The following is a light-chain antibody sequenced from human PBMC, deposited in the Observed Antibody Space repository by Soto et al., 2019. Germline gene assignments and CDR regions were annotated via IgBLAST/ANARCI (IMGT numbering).Light chain of an antibody. Sequence: EIVLTQSPGTLSLSPGERATLSCRASQSVSASFLAWYQQKPGQAPRLLIYGASSRATGIPDRFSGCGSETDFTLTISRLEPEDFAVYYCQQYGTSPPEYTFGQGTKLEIK. CDR3: QQYGTSPPEYT. J-gene: IGKJ2*01. CDR1: QSVSASF. V-gene: IGKV3-20*01. CDR2: GAS.